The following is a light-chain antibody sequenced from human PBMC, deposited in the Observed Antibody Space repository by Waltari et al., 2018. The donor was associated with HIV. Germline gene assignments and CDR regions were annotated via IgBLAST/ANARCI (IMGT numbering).Light chain of an antibody. Sequence: AMTQPASVSGLPGQSTTISCTGDDTDFSLYKFVSWYQQPSGKPPRLILYDVDSRASGVSDRFSGSMSGNTASLTISGLRAEDEGHYYCASFTGDNTVMFGGGTEVTVL. J-gene: IGLJ3*02. CDR3: ASFTGDNTVM. CDR2: DVD. CDR1: DTDFSLYKF. V-gene: IGLV2-14*03.